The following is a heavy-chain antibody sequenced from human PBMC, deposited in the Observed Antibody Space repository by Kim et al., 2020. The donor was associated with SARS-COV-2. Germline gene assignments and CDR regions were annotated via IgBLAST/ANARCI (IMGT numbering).Heavy chain of an antibody. V-gene: IGHV3-7*03. CDR3: ARDGGYCSGGSCYSTFDY. CDR1: GFTFSSYW. J-gene: IGHJ4*02. CDR2: IKQDGSEK. D-gene: IGHD2-15*01. Sequence: GGSLRLSCAASGFTFSSYWMSWVRQAPGKGLEWVANIKQDGSEKYYVDSVKGRFTISRDNAKNSLYLQMNSLRAEDTAVYYCARDGGYCSGGSCYSTFDYWGQGTLVTVSS.